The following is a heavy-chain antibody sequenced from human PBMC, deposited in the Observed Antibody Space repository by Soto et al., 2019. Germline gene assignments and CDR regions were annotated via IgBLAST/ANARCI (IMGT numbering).Heavy chain of an antibody. Sequence: SETLSLTCTVSGGSISSYYWSWIRQPPGKGLEWIGYIYYSGSTNYNPSLKSRFTISVDTSKNPFSLKLNCVTAADTAVYYCARHLNYYYCYMDVWGKGTTVTVSS. CDR2: IYYSGST. CDR1: GGSISSYY. J-gene: IGHJ6*03. V-gene: IGHV4-59*08. CDR3: ARHLNYYYCYMDV.